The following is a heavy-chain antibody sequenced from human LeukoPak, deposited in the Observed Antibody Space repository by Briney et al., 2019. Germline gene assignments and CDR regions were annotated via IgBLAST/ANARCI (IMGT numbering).Heavy chain of an antibody. CDR1: GYVFTDSY. Sequence: ASIKVSCKASGYVFTDSYMYWVRQAPRQGLEWMGWLVPKTGATKYAQKFQGRVTMTRNTSVDTVYMELSRLTSDDTAVYYCAWNYYDSSGYYFDYWGQGTLVTVSS. CDR3: AWNYYDSSGYYFDY. V-gene: IGHV1-2*02. D-gene: IGHD3-22*01. J-gene: IGHJ4*02. CDR2: LVPKTGAT.